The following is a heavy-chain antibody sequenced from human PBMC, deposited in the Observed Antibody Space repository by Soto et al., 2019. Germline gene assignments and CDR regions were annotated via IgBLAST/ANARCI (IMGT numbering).Heavy chain of an antibody. V-gene: IGHV3-33*01. J-gene: IGHJ6*02. CDR2: IWYDGSKK. D-gene: IGHD3-10*01. Sequence: GGSLRLSCAASGFTFSSYGMHWVRQAPGKGLEWVAVIWYDGSKKYYADSVKGRFTISRDNSKNTLYLQMNSLRAEDTAVYYCARDGTYGSGRGMDVWGQGTTVTVSS. CDR1: GFTFSSYG. CDR3: ARDGTYGSGRGMDV.